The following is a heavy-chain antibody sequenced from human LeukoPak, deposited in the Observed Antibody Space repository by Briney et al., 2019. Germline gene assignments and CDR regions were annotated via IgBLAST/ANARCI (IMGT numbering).Heavy chain of an antibody. CDR2: ISYDGSDK. J-gene: IGHJ4*02. D-gene: IGHD3-22*01. CDR3: AKDLTAQPMIDY. V-gene: IGHV3-30*18. CDR1: GFTFSTHG. Sequence: GGSLRLSCAASGFTFSTHGMHWIRQSPGKGLEWVAVISYDGSDKYYADSVKGRFTISRDNSKNTLYLQVNSLRTEDTAVYHCAKDLTAQPMIDYWGQGTLVTVSS.